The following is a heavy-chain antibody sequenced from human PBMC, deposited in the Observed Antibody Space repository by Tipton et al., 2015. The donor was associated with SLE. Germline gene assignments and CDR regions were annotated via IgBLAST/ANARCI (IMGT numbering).Heavy chain of an antibody. V-gene: IGHV3-48*03. CDR2: ISSSGTTI. CDR3: ARVVARRVGLDF. J-gene: IGHJ4*02. D-gene: IGHD6-6*01. Sequence: GSLRLSCAASGFTFSSNEMNWVRQVPGKGLEWISYISSSGTTIYYADSVKGRFTISKDIAEKSVSLQMNSLRVEDTAIYYCARVVARRVGLDFWGQGALVTVSS. CDR1: GFTFSSNE.